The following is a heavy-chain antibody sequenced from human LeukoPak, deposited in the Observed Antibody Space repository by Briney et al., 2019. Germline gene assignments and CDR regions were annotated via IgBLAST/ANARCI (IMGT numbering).Heavy chain of an antibody. D-gene: IGHD4-23*01. CDR3: ATAAPVNYGGNPPNAFDI. CDR2: MNPNNGNT. J-gene: IGHJ3*02. Sequence: ASVKVSCKASGYTFTSYDINWVRQATGQGLEWMGWMNPNNGNTGYAQKFQGRVTITRNTSISTAYMELSSLRSEDTAMYYCATAAPVNYGGNPPNAFDIWGQGTMVTVSS. V-gene: IGHV1-8*01. CDR1: GYTFTSYD.